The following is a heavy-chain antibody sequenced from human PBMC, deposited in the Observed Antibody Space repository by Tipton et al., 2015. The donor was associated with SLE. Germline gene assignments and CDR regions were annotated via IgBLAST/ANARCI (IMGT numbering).Heavy chain of an antibody. Sequence: TLSLTCIVSGGSITTRSYYWGWIRQPPGKGLEWIASISYSGATYYNPSLKSRVIISLDTSRNHFSPKLTSVTAADTAVYFCARAFTYDYWSADSGTPSLAYFDYWGHGTLVIVSS. CDR2: ISYSGAT. CDR3: ARAFTYDYWSADSGTPSLAYFDY. D-gene: IGHD3-3*01. J-gene: IGHJ4*01. CDR1: GGSITTRSYY. V-gene: IGHV4-39*07.